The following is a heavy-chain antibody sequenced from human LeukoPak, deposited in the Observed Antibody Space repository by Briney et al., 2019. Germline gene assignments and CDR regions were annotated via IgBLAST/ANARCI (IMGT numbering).Heavy chain of an antibody. Sequence: SVKVSCKASGGTFSSYAISWVRQAPGQGLEWMGGIIPIFGTANYAQKFQGRVTITADESTSTAYMELSSLRSEDTAVYYCARGPGVVVPAATVLDYWGQGTLVTVSS. D-gene: IGHD2-2*01. CDR1: GGTFSSYA. V-gene: IGHV1-69*01. J-gene: IGHJ4*02. CDR3: ARGPGVVVPAATVLDY. CDR2: IIPIFGTA.